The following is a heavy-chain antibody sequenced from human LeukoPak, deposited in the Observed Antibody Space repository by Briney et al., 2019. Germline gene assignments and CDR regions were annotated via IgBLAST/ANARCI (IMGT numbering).Heavy chain of an antibody. CDR1: GFTFSSYG. Sequence: RSAGSVRLSCAASGFTFSSYGMRWVRQAPGKGLEWVAFIPSDGSHKDYTDSVKDRFTISRDNSKYMLYLQMNSLRPDDTAVYYCAKLRRGEGFDPWGQGTLVTVSS. D-gene: IGHD3-16*01. J-gene: IGHJ5*02. CDR3: AKLRRGEGFDP. V-gene: IGHV3-30*02. CDR2: IPSDGSHK.